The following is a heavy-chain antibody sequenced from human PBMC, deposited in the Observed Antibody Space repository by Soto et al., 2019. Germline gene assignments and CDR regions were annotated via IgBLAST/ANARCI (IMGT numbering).Heavy chain of an antibody. V-gene: IGHV4-59*08. Sequence: SETLSLTCTVSGGSISSHYWSWIRQPPGKGLEWIGYIYYSGSTNYNPSLKSRVTISVDTSKNQFSLKLSSVTAADTAVYYCARQYHYGSGSYSWGWFDPWGQGTLVTVSS. CDR3: ARQYHYGSGSYSWGWFDP. CDR1: GGSISSHY. D-gene: IGHD3-10*01. J-gene: IGHJ5*02. CDR2: IYYSGST.